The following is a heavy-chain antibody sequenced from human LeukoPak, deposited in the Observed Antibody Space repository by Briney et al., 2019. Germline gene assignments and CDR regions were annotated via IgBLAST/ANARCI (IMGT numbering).Heavy chain of an antibody. CDR3: GMSGDRVPLQDDVFDA. D-gene: IGHD1-26*01. Sequence: GESLKISCKVSGYSFTSYCIGWVRQMPGKGLEWMGIIYPGDSGSTYSPSFQGQVTISVDKSINTAYLQWSSLQASDTAMYYCGMSGDRVPLQDDVFDAWGQGTMVTVST. J-gene: IGHJ3*01. V-gene: IGHV5-51*01. CDR1: GYSFTSYC. CDR2: IYPGDSGS.